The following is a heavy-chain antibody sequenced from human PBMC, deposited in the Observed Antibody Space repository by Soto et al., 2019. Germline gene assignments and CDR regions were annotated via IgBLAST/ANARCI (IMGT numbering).Heavy chain of an antibody. CDR2: IWYDGSNK. V-gene: IGHV3-33*01. Sequence: GGSLRLSCAASGFTFSSYGMHWVRQAPGKGLEWVAVIWYDGSNKYYADSVKGRFTISRDNSKNTLYLQMNSLRAEDTAVYYCARAPGGYKAANPALIDYWGQGTLVTVSS. J-gene: IGHJ4*02. CDR3: ARAPGGYKAANPALIDY. CDR1: GFTFSSYG. D-gene: IGHD2-15*01.